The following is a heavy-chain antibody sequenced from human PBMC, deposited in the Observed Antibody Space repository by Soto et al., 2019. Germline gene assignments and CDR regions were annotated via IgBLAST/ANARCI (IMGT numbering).Heavy chain of an antibody. CDR1: GFTISGYY. CDR2: IYSSGNT. CDR3: ARGQRFSDWFDP. J-gene: IGHJ5*02. V-gene: IGHV4-4*07. Sequence: SDTLTLTCSVTGFTISGYYWTWIRQPAGKGLEWIGRIYSSGNTKYNPSLQSRVTMSLDTSNNQFSLRLTSVTAADTAVYYCARGQRFSDWFDPWGQGTLVTVSS. D-gene: IGHD3-3*01.